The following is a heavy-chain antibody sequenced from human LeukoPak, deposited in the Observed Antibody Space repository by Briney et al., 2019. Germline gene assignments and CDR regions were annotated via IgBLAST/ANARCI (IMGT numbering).Heavy chain of an antibody. CDR1: GFTVSSNY. CDR3: ANGIAAAGLYY. J-gene: IGHJ4*02. V-gene: IGHV3-66*02. D-gene: IGHD6-13*01. Sequence: GGSLRLSCAASGFTVSSNYMSWVRQAPGKGLEWVSVIYSGGSTYYADSVKGRFTISRDNSKNTLYLQMNSLRAEGTAVYYCANGIAAAGLYYWGQGTLVTVSS. CDR2: IYSGGST.